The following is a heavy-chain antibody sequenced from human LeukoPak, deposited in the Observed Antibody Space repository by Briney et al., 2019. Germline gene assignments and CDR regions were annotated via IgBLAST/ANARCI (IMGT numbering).Heavy chain of an antibody. CDR2: INSDGSST. Sequence: GGTLRLSCAASGFTFSAFWMHWVRQAPGKGLVCVSRINSDGSSTTYADSVKGRFTVSRDNAKNTLYLQMDSLRAEDSAVYYCARGLVHDTSGYYSDYWGQGILVTVSS. CDR3: ARGLVHDTSGYYSDY. V-gene: IGHV3-74*01. J-gene: IGHJ4*02. CDR1: GFTFSAFW. D-gene: IGHD3-22*01.